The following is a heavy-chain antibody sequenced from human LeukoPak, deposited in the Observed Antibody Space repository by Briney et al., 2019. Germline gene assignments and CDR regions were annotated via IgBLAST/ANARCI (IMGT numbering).Heavy chain of an antibody. J-gene: IGHJ6*02. D-gene: IGHD3-10*01. CDR2: INHSGST. Sequence: SETLSLTCAVYGGSFSGYYWSWIRQPPGKGLEWIGEINHSGSTNYNPSLKSRVTISVDTSKNQFSLKLSSVTAADTAVYYCARARVRPAAYYYYYYGTDVWGQGTTVTVSS. V-gene: IGHV4-34*01. CDR3: ARARVRPAAYYYYYYGTDV. CDR1: GGSFSGYY.